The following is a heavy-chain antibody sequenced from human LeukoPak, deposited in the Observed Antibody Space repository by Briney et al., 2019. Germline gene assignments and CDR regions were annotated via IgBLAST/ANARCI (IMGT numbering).Heavy chain of an antibody. CDR2: ISSDGSNK. J-gene: IGHJ6*02. V-gene: IGHV3-30*18. Sequence: GGSLRLSCAASGFTFIKYGMHWVRQAPGKGLEWVALISSDGSNKYYADSVKGRFTISRDNSKNTLSLHMISLRPEDTAVYYCAKDPGNLWFGDPAGMDVWGQGTTVTVSS. CDR1: GFTFIKYG. D-gene: IGHD3-10*01. CDR3: AKDPGNLWFGDPAGMDV.